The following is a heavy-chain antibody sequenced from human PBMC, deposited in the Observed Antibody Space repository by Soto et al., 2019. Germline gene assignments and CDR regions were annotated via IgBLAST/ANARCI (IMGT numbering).Heavy chain of an antibody. Sequence: TRSLTCTVSGGSISSVGYYWSWIRQQPGKGLDSSGYIYYSGSTYSNTSLKSRVTISVDTSKNQFSLKLSSVTAADTAVYYCAREFSEYYHFWRGPRGWFDLWGQGTLVTVSS. CDR2: IYYSGST. D-gene: IGHD3-3*01. CDR3: AREFSEYYHFWRGPRGWFDL. V-gene: IGHV4-31*02. J-gene: IGHJ5*02. CDR1: GGSISSVGYY.